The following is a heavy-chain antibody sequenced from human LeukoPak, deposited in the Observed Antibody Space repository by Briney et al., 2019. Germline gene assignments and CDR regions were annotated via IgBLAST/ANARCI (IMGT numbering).Heavy chain of an antibody. CDR2: IIPIFGTA. Sequence: ASVKVSCKASGGTFSSYAISWVRQAPGQGLEWMGRIIPIFGTANYAQKFQGRVTITTDESTSTAYMELSSPRSEDTAVYYCARDMGAMPVDYWGQGTLVTVSS. CDR3: ARDMGAMPVDY. D-gene: IGHD1-26*01. CDR1: GGTFSSYA. J-gene: IGHJ4*02. V-gene: IGHV1-69*05.